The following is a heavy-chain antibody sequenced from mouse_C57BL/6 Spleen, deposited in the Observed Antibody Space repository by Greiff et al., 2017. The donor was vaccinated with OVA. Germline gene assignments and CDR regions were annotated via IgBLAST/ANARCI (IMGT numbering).Heavy chain of an antibody. Sequence: EVHLVESGGGLVKPGGSLKLSCAASGFTFSDYGMHWVRQAPEKGLEWVAYISSGSSTIYYADTVKGRFTISRDNAKNTLFLQMTSLRSEDTAMYYCATGYYYAMDYWGQGTSGTVSS. J-gene: IGHJ4*01. CDR3: ATGYYYAMDY. V-gene: IGHV5-17*01. CDR2: ISSGSSTI. CDR1: GFTFSDYG.